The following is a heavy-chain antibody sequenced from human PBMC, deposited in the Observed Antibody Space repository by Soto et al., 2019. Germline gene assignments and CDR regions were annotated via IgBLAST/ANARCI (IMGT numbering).Heavy chain of an antibody. CDR3: ATYGGDTGRFDY. J-gene: IGHJ4*02. Sequence: SETLSLTCSVSGVSISSSSYYWGWIRQPPGKGLEWIGSIYYTGSTYYNPSLRGRVTISVDRSKNQFSLKLSSVTAADTAVYYCATYGGDTGRFDYWGQGILVTVSS. D-gene: IGHD4-17*01. CDR2: IYYTGST. V-gene: IGHV4-39*01. CDR1: GVSISSSSYY.